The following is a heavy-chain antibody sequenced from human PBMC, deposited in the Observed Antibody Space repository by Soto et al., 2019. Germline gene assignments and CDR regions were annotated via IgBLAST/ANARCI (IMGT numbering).Heavy chain of an antibody. V-gene: IGHV4-39*02. CDR1: GGSISSSSYY. Sequence: PSETLSLTCTVSGGSISSSSYYWGWIRQPPGKGLEWIGSIYYSGSTYYNPSLKSRVTISVDTSKNHFSLKLSSVTAADTAVYYCASISRRGSGRRKAGYYYDSSGYWQSYYYYGMDVWGQGTTVTVSS. J-gene: IGHJ6*02. D-gene: IGHD3-22*01. CDR2: IYYSGST. CDR3: ASISRRGSGRRKAGYYYDSSGYWQSYYYYGMDV.